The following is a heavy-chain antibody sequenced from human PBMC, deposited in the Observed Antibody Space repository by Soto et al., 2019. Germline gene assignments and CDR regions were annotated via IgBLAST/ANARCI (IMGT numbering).Heavy chain of an antibody. CDR2: IYYSGST. Sequence: SETLSLTCTVSGGSISSYYWSWIRQPPGKGLEWIGYIYYSGSTNYNPSLKSRVTISVDTSKNQFSLKLSSVTAADTDVYYCATRAADYDFWSGYYSYSYYLDVRGTGTTVSVSS. J-gene: IGHJ6*03. CDR3: ATRAADYDFWSGYYSYSYYLDV. CDR1: GGSISSYY. V-gene: IGHV4-59*08. D-gene: IGHD3-3*01.